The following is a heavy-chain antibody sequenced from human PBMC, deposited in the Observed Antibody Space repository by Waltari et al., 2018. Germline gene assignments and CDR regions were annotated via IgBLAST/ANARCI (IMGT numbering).Heavy chain of an antibody. CDR3: ARMRTARAGFYFDN. Sequence: QVQLQESGPGLVKPSQTLSLPCTVPGGSVNSGLSYWPWVRPPARKGLEGFGRIYASGSGNYKPPLTSRVTSGSTDYNPSLRSRVTISVDTSKNQFSLKVRSVTAADTALYFCARMRTARAGFYFDNWGQGTRVTVSS. CDR1: GGSVNSGLSY. V-gene: IGHV4-61*02. CDR2: IYASGSG. D-gene: IGHD6-19*01. J-gene: IGHJ4*02.